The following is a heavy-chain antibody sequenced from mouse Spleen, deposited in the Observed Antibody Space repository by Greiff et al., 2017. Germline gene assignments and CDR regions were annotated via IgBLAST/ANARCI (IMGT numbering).Heavy chain of an antibody. CDR2: ISYSGST. Sequence: EVQLQESGPGLVKPSQSLSLTCTVTGYSITSDYAWNWIRQFPGNKLEWMGYISYSGSTSYNPSLKSRISITRDTSKNQFFLQLNSVTTEDTATYYCARHPREDYDGAWFAYWGQGTLVTVSA. J-gene: IGHJ3*01. CDR3: ARHPREDYDGAWFAY. V-gene: IGHV3-2*02. D-gene: IGHD2-4*01. CDR1: GYSITSDYA.